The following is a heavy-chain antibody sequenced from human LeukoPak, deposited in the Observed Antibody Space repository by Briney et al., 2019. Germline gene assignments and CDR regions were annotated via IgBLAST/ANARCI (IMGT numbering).Heavy chain of an antibody. CDR1: YASITSPHYY. V-gene: IGHV4-39*01. CDR3: ARHIPHIDYLDY. CDR2: LYCSGST. D-gene: IGHD2-21*01. J-gene: IGHJ4*02. Sequence: PSETLSLTCTVSYASITSPHYYWAWIRQPPGKGLEWIGTLYCSGSTCYNPSLRSRVTISVDTSSNQFSLKLTSVTAADSAVYFCARHIPHIDYLDYWGQGTLVTVSS.